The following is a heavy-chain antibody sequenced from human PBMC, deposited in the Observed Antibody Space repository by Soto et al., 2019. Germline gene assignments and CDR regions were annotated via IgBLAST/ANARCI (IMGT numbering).Heavy chain of an antibody. Sequence: KASGYTFTKYEMQWVRQAPGQGLEWMGVINPTGGTTGYAQKFQDRVSMTRDKSTSTVYLELSRLTSDDTAIYYCARGDSTDCFNGVCSFFYNHDMDVWGQGTTVTVSS. D-gene: IGHD2-8*01. J-gene: IGHJ6*02. CDR1: GYTFTKYE. V-gene: IGHV1-46*01. CDR3: ARGDSTDCFNGVCSFFYNHDMDV. CDR2: INPTGGTT.